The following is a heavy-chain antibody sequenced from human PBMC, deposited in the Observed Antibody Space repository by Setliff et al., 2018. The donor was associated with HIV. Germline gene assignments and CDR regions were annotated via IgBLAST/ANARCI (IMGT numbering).Heavy chain of an antibody. V-gene: IGHV5-51*01. Sequence: GESLKISWKGSGYRFSDYWIDWVRQMHGKGLDWMGAIYPGDSDTRYSPSFEGKVTMSADKSINTAYLHWSSLKASDSAIYYCARHRCSSSTDSSDVWGQGTMVTVSS. CDR3: ARHRCSSSTDSSDV. D-gene: IGHD6-13*01. J-gene: IGHJ3*01. CDR1: GYRFSDYW. CDR2: IYPGDSDT.